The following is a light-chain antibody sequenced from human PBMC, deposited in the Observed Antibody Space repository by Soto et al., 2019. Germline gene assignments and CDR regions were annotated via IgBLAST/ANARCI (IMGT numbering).Light chain of an antibody. Sequence: DIQMTQPPSSLSASIGDRVTITCRASQSVRTYLNWYQQKPGKAPNLLIYGVSTLHSGVPSRFSGSGSGTDFTLTISSLHPEDFATYYCQQSYSSPWTFGPGTKVDIK. CDR1: QSVRTY. V-gene: IGKV1-39*01. CDR3: QQSYSSPWT. CDR2: GVS. J-gene: IGKJ1*01.